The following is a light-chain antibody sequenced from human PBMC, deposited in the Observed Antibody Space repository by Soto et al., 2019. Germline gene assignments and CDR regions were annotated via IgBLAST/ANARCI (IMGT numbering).Light chain of an antibody. CDR1: SSNIGSNY. CDR3: AAWDDSLRV. V-gene: IGLV1-47*01. J-gene: IGLJ2*01. Sequence: QTVLTQPPSACGTPGQRVTISCSGSSSNIGSNYVYWYQQLPGTAPKLLIYRNNQRPSGVPDRFSGSKSGTSASLGISGLGSEDEADYYGAAWDDSLRVFGGGTKLTVL. CDR2: RNN.